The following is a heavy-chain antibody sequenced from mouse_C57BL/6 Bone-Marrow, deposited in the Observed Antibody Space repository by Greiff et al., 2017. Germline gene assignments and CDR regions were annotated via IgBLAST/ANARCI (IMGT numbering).Heavy chain of an antibody. CDR2: IDPSDSYT. Sequence: QVQLKQPGAELVKPGASVKLSCKASGYTFTSYWMQWVKQRPGQGLEWIGEIDPSDSYTNYNQRFKGKATLTVDTSSSPAYMQRSSLTSEDSAVYYCARWWDEAYWGQGTLVTVSA. CDR3: ARWWDEAY. D-gene: IGHD1-1*02. V-gene: IGHV1-50*01. J-gene: IGHJ3*01. CDR1: GYTFTSYW.